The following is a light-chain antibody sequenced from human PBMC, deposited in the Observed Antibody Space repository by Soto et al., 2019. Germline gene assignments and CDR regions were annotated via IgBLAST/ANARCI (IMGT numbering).Light chain of an antibody. Sequence: EIVLTQSPATLSLSPGERATLSCRASQSVSSYLAWYQQKPGQAPRLLIYDASNRATGIPARFSGSGSGTDFTLTVSRLEPEDFAVYICQQYGTSPRTFGQGTRLEIK. CDR2: DAS. V-gene: IGKV3-11*01. CDR1: QSVSSY. CDR3: QQYGTSPRT. J-gene: IGKJ5*01.